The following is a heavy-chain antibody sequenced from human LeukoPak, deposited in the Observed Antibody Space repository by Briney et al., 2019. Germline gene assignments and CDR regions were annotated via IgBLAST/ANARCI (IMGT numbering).Heavy chain of an antibody. D-gene: IGHD6-6*01. Sequence: SETLSLTCTVSGGSISSGGYYWSWIRQHPGKGLEWIGYIYYSGSTYYNPSLKSRVTISVDTSKNQFSLKLSSVTAADTAVYYCARDQGKQLVSGYFQHWGQGTLVTVSS. CDR3: ARDQGKQLVSGYFQH. J-gene: IGHJ1*01. CDR1: GGSISSGGYY. CDR2: IYYSGST. V-gene: IGHV4-31*03.